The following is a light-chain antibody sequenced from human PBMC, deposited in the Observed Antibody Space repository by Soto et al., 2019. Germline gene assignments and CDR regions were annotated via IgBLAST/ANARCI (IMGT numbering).Light chain of an antibody. Sequence: MTQSPSTLSASVGDRVTITCRASQSISSYLAWYQQKPGQAPRLLIYDASNRATGIPARFSGSGSETEFTLTIRSLQSEDFAVYFCQQYNNWPSFGQGTRLEIK. V-gene: IGKV3D-15*01. J-gene: IGKJ5*01. CDR1: QSISSY. CDR2: DAS. CDR3: QQYNNWPS.